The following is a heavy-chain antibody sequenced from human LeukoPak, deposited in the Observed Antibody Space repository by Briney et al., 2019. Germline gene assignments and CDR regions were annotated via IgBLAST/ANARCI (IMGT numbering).Heavy chain of an antibody. CDR1: GFTFSSYS. Sequence: GGSLRLSCAASGFTFSSYSMNWVRQAPGKGLEWVSSISSSSSYIYYADSVKGRFTISRDNAKNSLYLQMNSLGAEDTAVYYCARGSPPGYLNWFDPWGQGTLVTVSS. CDR2: ISSSSSYI. J-gene: IGHJ5*02. D-gene: IGHD5-18*01. CDR3: ARGSPPGYLNWFDP. V-gene: IGHV3-21*01.